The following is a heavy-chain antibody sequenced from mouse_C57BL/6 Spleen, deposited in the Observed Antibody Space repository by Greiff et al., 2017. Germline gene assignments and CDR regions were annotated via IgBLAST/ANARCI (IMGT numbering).Heavy chain of an antibody. J-gene: IGHJ1*03. CDR2: LWSGGST. CDR1: GFSLTSYG. V-gene: IGHV2-5*01. Sequence: QVQLKQSGPGLVQPSQSLSITCTVSGFSLTSYGVHWVRQSPGKGLEWLGVLWSGGSTDYNAAFMSRLSITKYNSKSQVFCKMNSQQADDTAISYCAKNNWYFDFWGTGTTVTVSS. CDR3: AKNNWYFDF.